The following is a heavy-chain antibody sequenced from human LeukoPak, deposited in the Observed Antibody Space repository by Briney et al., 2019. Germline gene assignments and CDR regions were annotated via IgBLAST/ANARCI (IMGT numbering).Heavy chain of an antibody. CDR3: ARDGSSRPLLFDP. Sequence: GGSLRLSCAASGISVSSNYMSWVRQAPGKGLEWVSVIYSGGTAYYADSVKGRFTISRDNSKNMLYLQMNNVRAEDTALYYCARDGSSRPLLFDPWGQGTLVTVSS. CDR1: GISVSSNY. V-gene: IGHV3-66*01. D-gene: IGHD6-13*01. CDR2: IYSGGTA. J-gene: IGHJ5*02.